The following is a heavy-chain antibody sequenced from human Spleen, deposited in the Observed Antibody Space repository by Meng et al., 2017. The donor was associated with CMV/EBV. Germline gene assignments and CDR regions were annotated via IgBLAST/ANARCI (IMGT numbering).Heavy chain of an antibody. J-gene: IGHJ6*02. CDR3: ARVDFPGSRKAYFGMDV. CDR2: ISAYSGNV. CDR1: GYTFTSYG. Sequence: ASVKVSCKASGYTFTSYGISWVRQAPGQGLEWMGWISAYSGNVNYAQKLQGRVTMTTDTSTSTAYMELRSLQSDDTAVYYCARVDFPGSRKAYFGMDVWGQGTMVTVSS. D-gene: IGHD3-3*01. V-gene: IGHV1-18*01.